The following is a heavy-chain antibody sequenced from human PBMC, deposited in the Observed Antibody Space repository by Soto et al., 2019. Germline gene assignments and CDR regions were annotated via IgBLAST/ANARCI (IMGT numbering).Heavy chain of an antibody. Sequence: GGSLRLSCAASGFTFSSYAMSWVRQAPGKGLEWVSAISGSGGSTYYADSVKGRFTISRDNSKNTLYLQMNSLRAEDTAVYYCAKSLLEVPYDSSGYYPGYWGQGTLVTVSS. V-gene: IGHV3-23*01. D-gene: IGHD3-22*01. CDR3: AKSLLEVPYDSSGYYPGY. CDR2: ISGSGGST. CDR1: GFTFSSYA. J-gene: IGHJ4*02.